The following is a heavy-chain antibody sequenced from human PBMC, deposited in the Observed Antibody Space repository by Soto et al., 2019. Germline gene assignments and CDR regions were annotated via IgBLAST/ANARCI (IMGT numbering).Heavy chain of an antibody. CDR3: AVGRCLQWPFDS. CDR1: RGSITNYY. V-gene: IGHV4-59*01. Sequence: SETLSLTGTVSRGSITNYYWSWIRQPPGEGLQWIGYIYYSGSTNYNPSLQSRVTISVATSKTQFSLKLNSVTAADTAVYYCAVGRCLQWPFDSWGHGTLVTVSS. J-gene: IGHJ5*01. CDR2: IYYSGST. D-gene: IGHD3-10*01.